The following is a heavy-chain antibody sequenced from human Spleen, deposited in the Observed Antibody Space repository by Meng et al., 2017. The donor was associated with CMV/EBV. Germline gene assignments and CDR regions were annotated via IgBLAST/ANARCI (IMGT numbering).Heavy chain of an antibody. D-gene: IGHD2-2*01. J-gene: IGHJ5*02. Sequence: SCAASGFNFHFYAMSWVRQAPGKGLEWVSGIDRDGDTYYAESVKGRFTISRDNTKNTLSLQMNSLRAEDTATYYCVKDGQGNSWGFDPWGQGTLVTVSS. CDR1: GFNFHFYA. V-gene: IGHV3-23*01. CDR2: IDRDGDT. CDR3: VKDGQGNSWGFDP.